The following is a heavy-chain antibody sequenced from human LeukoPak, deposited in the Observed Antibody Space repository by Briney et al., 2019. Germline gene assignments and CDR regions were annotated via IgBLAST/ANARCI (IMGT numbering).Heavy chain of an antibody. CDR2: ISSSSSYI. CDR3: ARDQEDYFDY. V-gene: IGHV3-21*01. D-gene: IGHD2-15*01. Sequence: GGSLRLSCAASGFTFSSYSMDWVRQAPGKGLEWVSSISSSSSYIYYADSVKGRFTISRDNAKNSLYLQMNSLRAEDTAVYYCARDQEDYFDYWGQGTLVTVSS. J-gene: IGHJ4*02. CDR1: GFTFSSYS.